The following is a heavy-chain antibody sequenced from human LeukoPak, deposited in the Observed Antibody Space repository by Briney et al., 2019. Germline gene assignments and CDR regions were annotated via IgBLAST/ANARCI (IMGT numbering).Heavy chain of an antibody. Sequence: PGGSLRLSCAASGFIFSSYAMSWVRQAPGKGLEWVSGISGSGDSTYYADSVKGRFTISRDNSKNTLYLQMNSLRAEDTAVYYCAKEHYDFWSGPPDYWGQGTVVTVSS. CDR1: GFIFSSYA. D-gene: IGHD3-3*01. J-gene: IGHJ4*02. CDR2: ISGSGDST. CDR3: AKEHYDFWSGPPDY. V-gene: IGHV3-23*01.